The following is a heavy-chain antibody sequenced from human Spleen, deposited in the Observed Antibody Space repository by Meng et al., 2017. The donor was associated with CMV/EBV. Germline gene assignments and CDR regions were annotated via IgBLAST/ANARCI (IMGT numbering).Heavy chain of an antibody. J-gene: IGHJ4*02. CDR3: ASRRYPL. Sequence: GGSLRLSCVASGFDFNDVSTYGMNWVRQAPGKGLEWISYSAYSEVYADSVRGRFTISRDKAMKSFYLQMDGLRAEDTAVYYCASRRYPLWGQGTLVTVSS. D-gene: IGHD1-1*01. CDR1: GFDFNDVSTYG. CDR2: SAYSE. V-gene: IGHV3-48*01.